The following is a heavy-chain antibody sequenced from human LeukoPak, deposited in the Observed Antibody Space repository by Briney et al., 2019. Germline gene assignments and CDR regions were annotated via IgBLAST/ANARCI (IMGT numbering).Heavy chain of an antibody. D-gene: IGHD4-17*01. CDR3: AKVRNDYGDYVDY. CDR1: GFTFSSYA. CDR2: IYSGGST. Sequence: GGSLRLSCAASGFTFSSYAMSWVRQAPGKGLEWVSVIYSGGSTYYADSVKGRFTISRDNSKNTLYLQMNSLRAEDTAVYYCAKVRNDYGDYVDYWGQGTLVTVSS. V-gene: IGHV3-66*01. J-gene: IGHJ4*02.